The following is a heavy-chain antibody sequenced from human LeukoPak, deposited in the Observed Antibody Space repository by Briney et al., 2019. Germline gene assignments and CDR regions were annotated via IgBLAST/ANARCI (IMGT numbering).Heavy chain of an antibody. CDR3: ASQYSSVSPLDY. CDR1: GGTFSSYA. CDR2: IIPIFGTA. V-gene: IGHV1-69*13. Sequence: GASVKVSCKASGGTFSSYAISWVRQAPGQGPEWMGGIIPIFGTANYAQKFQGRVTITADESTSTAYMELSSLRSEDTAVYYCASQYSSVSPLDYWGQGTLVTVSS. D-gene: IGHD6-19*01. J-gene: IGHJ4*02.